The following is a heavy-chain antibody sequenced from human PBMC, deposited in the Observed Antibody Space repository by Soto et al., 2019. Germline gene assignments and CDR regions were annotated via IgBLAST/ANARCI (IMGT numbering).Heavy chain of an antibody. CDR2: IYWDDDK. V-gene: IGHV2-5*02. CDR1: GFSLSSNGVG. J-gene: IGHJ5*02. Sequence: SGPTLVNPTQALTLTCTFSGFSLSSNGVGVGWIRQPPGKALEWLALIYWDDDKRYSPSLKRRLTITKDTSKNQVVLTMTNMDPVDTATYYCAHKVRSGPFDPWGQGTLVTVSS. CDR3: AHKVRSGPFDP.